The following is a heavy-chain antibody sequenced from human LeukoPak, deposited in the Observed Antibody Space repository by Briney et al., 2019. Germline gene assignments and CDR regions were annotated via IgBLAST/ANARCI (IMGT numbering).Heavy chain of an antibody. Sequence: VGSLRLSCAASGFTFSSYAMSWVRQAPGKGLEWVSAISGSGGSTYYADSVKGRFAISRDNSKNTLYLQMNSLRAEDTAVYYCAKVRVAGHDAFDIWGQGTMVTVSS. CDR2: ISGSGGST. V-gene: IGHV3-23*01. CDR3: AKVRVAGHDAFDI. D-gene: IGHD6-19*01. CDR1: GFTFSSYA. J-gene: IGHJ3*02.